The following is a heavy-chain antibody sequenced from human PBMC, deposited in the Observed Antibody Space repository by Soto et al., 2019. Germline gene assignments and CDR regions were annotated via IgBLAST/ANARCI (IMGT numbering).Heavy chain of an antibody. CDR3: ARDLARNSSSSENYYYGIDV. Sequence: SVKVSCKASGGTFSSYAISWVRQAPGQGLEWTGGIIPIFGTANYAQKFQGRVTITADESTSTAYMELSSLRSEDTAVYYCARDLARNSSSSENYYYGIDVWGQGTTVTVPS. CDR2: IIPIFGTA. D-gene: IGHD6-6*01. V-gene: IGHV1-69*13. J-gene: IGHJ6*02. CDR1: GGTFSSYA.